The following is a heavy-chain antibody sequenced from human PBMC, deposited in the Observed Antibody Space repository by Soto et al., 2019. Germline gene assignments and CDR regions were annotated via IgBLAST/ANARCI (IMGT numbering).Heavy chain of an antibody. CDR3: AKDAGNEESLFDY. CDR1: GFTFSDFG. Sequence: GGSLRLSCEASGFTFSDFGMSWVRQIPGKGLEWVSTVNNDGRNTHYADSVEGRFTISRDSSKNTLYLQMGSLRAEDTAIYYCAKDAGNEESLFDYWGQGTLVTVSS. CDR2: VNNDGRNT. J-gene: IGHJ4*02. V-gene: IGHV3-23*01.